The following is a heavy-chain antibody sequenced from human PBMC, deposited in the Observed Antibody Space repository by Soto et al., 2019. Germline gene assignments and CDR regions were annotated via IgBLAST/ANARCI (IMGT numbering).Heavy chain of an antibody. CDR2: LSVTGGGP. D-gene: IGHD1-26*01. CDR3: AKGRETTTSAKFCFDN. CDR1: GFSFSSYD. V-gene: IGHV3-23*01. Sequence: EVRLLESGGGSVQPGGSLRLSCAASGFSFSSYDMTWVRQAPGQGLEWVSSLSVTGGGPYYADSVRGRFTMSRDNSKNTLALEMSGLRAEDSAVYYCAKGRETTTSAKFCFDNWGQGTLVTVSS. J-gene: IGHJ4*02.